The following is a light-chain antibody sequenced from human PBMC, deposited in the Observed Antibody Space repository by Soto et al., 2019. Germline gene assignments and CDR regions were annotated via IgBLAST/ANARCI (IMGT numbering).Light chain of an antibody. Sequence: QSVLTQPPSASGTPGQRVTISCSGSSSNIGSNTVNWYQQLPGTAPKLLIYSNNQRPSGVPDRFSGSKSGTSASLAISGLQSEDEADDYCAAWDDSLNGPYVFGTGTKVTVL. V-gene: IGLV1-44*01. CDR3: AAWDDSLNGPYV. CDR2: SNN. CDR1: SSNIGSNT. J-gene: IGLJ1*01.